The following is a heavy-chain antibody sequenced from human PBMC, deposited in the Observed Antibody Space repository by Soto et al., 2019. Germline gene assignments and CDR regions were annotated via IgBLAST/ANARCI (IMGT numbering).Heavy chain of an antibody. V-gene: IGHV5-10-1*01. Sequence: GESLKISCKGSGYSFTSYWISWVRQMPGKGLEWMGRIDPSDSYTNYSPSFQGHVTISADKSISTAYLQWSSLKVSDTAMYYCARTNYYYYGMDVWGQGTTVTVSS. CDR3: ARTNYYYYGMDV. J-gene: IGHJ6*02. CDR1: GYSFTSYW. CDR2: IDPSDSYT.